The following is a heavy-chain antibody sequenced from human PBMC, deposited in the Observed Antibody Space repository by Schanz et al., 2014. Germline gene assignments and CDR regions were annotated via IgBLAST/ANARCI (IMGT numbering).Heavy chain of an antibody. J-gene: IGHJ5*02. D-gene: IGHD5-12*01. Sequence: QVQLLQSGAEVKKPGASMKVSCKASGYTFVSYSMHWVRQAPGQGLEWMGWISPYNGNTNYAQKLQGRVTMTADTSTSTAYMELSSLRSEDTAVYYCARGPLGTSPWGQGTLVTVSS. CDR1: GYTFVSYS. CDR3: ARGPLGTSP. V-gene: IGHV1-18*04. CDR2: ISPYNGNT.